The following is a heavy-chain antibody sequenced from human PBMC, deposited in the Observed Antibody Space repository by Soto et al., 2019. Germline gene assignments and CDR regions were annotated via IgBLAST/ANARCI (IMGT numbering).Heavy chain of an antibody. J-gene: IGHJ6*02. Sequence: SGFTFSSYAMHWVRQAPGKGLEYVSAISSNGGSTYYANSVKTRLTISKDTSKNQVVLTMTNMDPVDTATYYCARFTVAPTAYGMDVWGQGTTVTVS. V-gene: IGHV3-64*01. CDR3: ARFTVAPTAYGMDV. D-gene: IGHD6-19*01. CDR1: GFTFSSYA. CDR2: ISSNGGST.